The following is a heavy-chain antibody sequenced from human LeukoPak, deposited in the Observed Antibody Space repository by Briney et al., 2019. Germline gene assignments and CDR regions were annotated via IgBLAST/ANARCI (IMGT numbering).Heavy chain of an antibody. CDR2: IYSGGST. CDR3: ARSIADYYDSGGFDY. V-gene: IGHV3-53*01. Sequence: GGSLRLSCAASGFTVSSNYMSWVRQAPGKGLEWVSVIYSGGSTYYADSVKGRFTISRDNSKNTLYLQMNSLRAEDTAVYYCARSIADYYDSGGFDYWGQGTLVTVSS. J-gene: IGHJ4*02. D-gene: IGHD3-22*01. CDR1: GFTVSSNY.